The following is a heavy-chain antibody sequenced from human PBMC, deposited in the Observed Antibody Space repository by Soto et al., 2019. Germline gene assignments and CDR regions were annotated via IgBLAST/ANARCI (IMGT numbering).Heavy chain of an antibody. V-gene: IGHV1-45*02. CDR3: AIPFGVDAFDI. D-gene: IGHD3-3*01. J-gene: IGHJ3*02. CDR1: GYTFTYRY. Sequence: SAKVSCKASGYTFTYRYLHCVRQAPGQALEWMGWITPFNGNTNYAQKFQDRVTITRDRSMSTAYMELSSLRSEDTAMYYCAIPFGVDAFDIWGQGTMVTVS. CDR2: ITPFNGNT.